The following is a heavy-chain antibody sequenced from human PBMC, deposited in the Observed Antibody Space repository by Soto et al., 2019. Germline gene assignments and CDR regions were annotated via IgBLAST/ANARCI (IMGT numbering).Heavy chain of an antibody. CDR2: INPNGGST. V-gene: IGHV1-46*01. CDR1: GYTFTNYY. Sequence: QVQLVQSGAEVKKPGASVKLSCKASGYTFTNYYVHWVRQAPGQGFEWMGIINPNGGSTRYAQKFQGRVTIXEDXSXSTVYMELSSLRSEDTAVYYCARALPRIAASREGDYWGQGTLVTVSS. D-gene: IGHD6-6*01. CDR3: ARALPRIAASREGDY. J-gene: IGHJ4*02.